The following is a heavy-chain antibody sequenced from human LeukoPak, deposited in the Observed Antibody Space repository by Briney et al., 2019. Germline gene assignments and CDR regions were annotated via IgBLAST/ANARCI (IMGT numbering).Heavy chain of an antibody. D-gene: IGHD6-13*01. V-gene: IGHV1-2*02. J-gene: IGHJ4*02. CDR2: INPNSGGT. Sequence: ASVKVSCKASGYTFTGYCMHWVRQAPGQGLEWMGWINPNSGGTNYAQKFQGRVTMTRDTSISTAYMELSRLRSDDTAVYYCARGVGSSSWYRRGLYYFDYWGQGTLVTVSS. CDR1: GYTFTGYC. CDR3: ARGVGSSSWYRRGLYYFDY.